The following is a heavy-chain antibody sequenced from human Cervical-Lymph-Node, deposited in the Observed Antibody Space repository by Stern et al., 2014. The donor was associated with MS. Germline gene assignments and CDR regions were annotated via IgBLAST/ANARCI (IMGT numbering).Heavy chain of an antibody. Sequence: EDQLVESGTEVKKPGESLKISCKGSGYTFARYWIAWGRQMPGKGLEWMGIIYTDDSDTRYSTSFQGQVTISADKSNRTAYLQWNSLKASDTAMYFCARMLSGSYFTNDFWGQGTLVTVSS. CDR1: GYTFARYW. CDR2: IYTDDSDT. CDR3: ARMLSGSYFTNDF. J-gene: IGHJ4*02. D-gene: IGHD6-19*01. V-gene: IGHV5-51*03.